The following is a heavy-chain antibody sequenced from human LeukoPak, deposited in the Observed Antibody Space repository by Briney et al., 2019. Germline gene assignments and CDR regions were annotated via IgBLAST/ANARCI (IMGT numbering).Heavy chain of an antibody. CDR2: IYPGDSDT. Sequence: GESLKISCKGSGYSFTSYWIGWVRQMPGKGLEWMGIIYPGDSDTRYSPSFQGQVTISADKSISTAYLQWSSLKASDTAMYYCARPPAYGDYPEYFQHWGQGTLVTVSS. CDR1: GYSFTSYW. J-gene: IGHJ1*01. V-gene: IGHV5-51*01. D-gene: IGHD4-17*01. CDR3: ARPPAYGDYPEYFQH.